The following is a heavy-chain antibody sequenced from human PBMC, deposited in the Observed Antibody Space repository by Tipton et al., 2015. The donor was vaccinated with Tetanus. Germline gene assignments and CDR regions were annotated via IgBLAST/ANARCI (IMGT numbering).Heavy chain of an antibody. CDR1: GYSISSGYY. Sequence: TLSLTCAVSGYSISSGYYWGWIRQPPGKGLEWIGSIYHSGSTYYNPSLKSRVTISVDTSKNQFSLKLSSVTAADTAVYYCARVRFRLTTRDDYWGQGTLVTVSS. J-gene: IGHJ4*02. CDR3: ARVRFRLTTRDDY. V-gene: IGHV4-38-2*01. D-gene: IGHD4-11*01. CDR2: IYHSGST.